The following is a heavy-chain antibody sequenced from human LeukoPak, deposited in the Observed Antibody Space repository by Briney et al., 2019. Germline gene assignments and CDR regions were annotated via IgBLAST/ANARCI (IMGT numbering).Heavy chain of an antibody. D-gene: IGHD3-22*01. V-gene: IGHV3-9*01. CDR2: ISWNSGSI. J-gene: IGHJ3*02. CDR3: AKDFSSGYFSGTYAFDI. Sequence: GGSLRLSCAASGLTFDDYAMHWVRQAPGKGLEWVSGISWNSGSIGYADSVKGRFTISRDNAKNSLYLQMNSLRAEDTALYYCAKDFSSGYFSGTYAFDIWGQGTMVTVSS. CDR1: GLTFDDYA.